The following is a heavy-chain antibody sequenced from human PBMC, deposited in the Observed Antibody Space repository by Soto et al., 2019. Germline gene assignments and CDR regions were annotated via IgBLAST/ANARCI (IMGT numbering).Heavy chain of an antibody. CDR3: ARAYYHFYGLDV. V-gene: IGHV5-51*01. J-gene: IGHJ6*02. CDR2: IDPHDSET. D-gene: IGHD3-3*01. CDR1: GYSYNHYW. Sequence: PGESLKISCEGSGYSYNHYWIAWVRQMPGKGLEWMGIIDPHDSETRYSPSFQGQVTISADKSINTVHLQWSSLKASDTARYYCARAYYHFYGLDVWGQGTTVTVSS.